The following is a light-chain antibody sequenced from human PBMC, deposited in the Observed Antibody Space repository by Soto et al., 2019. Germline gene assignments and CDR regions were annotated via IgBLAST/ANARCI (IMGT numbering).Light chain of an antibody. V-gene: IGKV1-5*03. CDR1: QSISVW. CDR2: KAS. CDR3: QQYNSYSRT. J-gene: IGKJ1*01. Sequence: EIQMTQSPSPLSASVGDRVTITCRASQSISVWLAWYQQKAGKAPNLLIYKASRLESGVPSRFSGGGSETVFTLTISGLQPGDSATYYCQQYNSYSRTFGQGTKV.